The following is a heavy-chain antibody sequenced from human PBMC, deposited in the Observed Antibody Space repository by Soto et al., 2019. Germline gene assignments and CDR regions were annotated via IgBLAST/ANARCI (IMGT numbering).Heavy chain of an antibody. J-gene: IGHJ3*02. Sequence: QLQLQESGPGLVKPSETLSLTCTVSGGSISNSRYYWGWIRQPPGKGLEWIGTIYYSGATYYNPSLKSRITISVDTSKNQFSLRLSSVTAADAAVYYCARPRGLRLSATDVFDIWGQGTMVTVSP. D-gene: IGHD3-16*01. CDR1: GGSISNSRYY. CDR3: ARPRGLRLSATDVFDI. CDR2: IYYSGAT. V-gene: IGHV4-39*01.